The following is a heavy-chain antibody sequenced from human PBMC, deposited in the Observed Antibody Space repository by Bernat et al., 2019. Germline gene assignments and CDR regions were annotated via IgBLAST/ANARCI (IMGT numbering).Heavy chain of an antibody. CDR3: ARAPSAGTGPSVDY. CDR2: IYYSGST. D-gene: IGHD6-13*01. CDR1: GGSISSGGYY. J-gene: IGHJ4*02. V-gene: IGHV4-31*03. Sequence: QVQLQESGPGLVKPSQTLSLTCTVSGGSISSGGYYWSWIRQHPGKGLEWIGYIYYSGSTYYNPSLKSRVTISVDTSKNQFSLKLSSVTAADTAVYYCARAPSAGTGPSVDYWGQGTLVTVSS.